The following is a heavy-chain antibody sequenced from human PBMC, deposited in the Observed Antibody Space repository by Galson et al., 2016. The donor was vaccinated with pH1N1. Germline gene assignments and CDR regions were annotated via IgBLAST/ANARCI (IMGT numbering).Heavy chain of an antibody. V-gene: IGHV1-69*13. CDR2: VIPLFTST. CDR1: GGTFTTYA. D-gene: IGHD3-22*01. J-gene: IGHJ4*02. CDR3: ATSGLQDTRGSYFSHFNY. Sequence: SVKVSCKASGGTFTTYAINWLRQAPGQGLEWMGRVIPLFTSTKYAQRFQGRITLTADHSSSTAYMELSSLRSDDTAIYYCATSGLQDTRGSYFSHFNYWAQGTLVPVSS.